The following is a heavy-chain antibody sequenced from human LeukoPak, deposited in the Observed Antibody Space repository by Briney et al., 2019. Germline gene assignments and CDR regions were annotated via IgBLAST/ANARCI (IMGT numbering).Heavy chain of an antibody. J-gene: IGHJ6*03. CDR1: GYTFTGYY. V-gene: IGHV1-2*02. CDR2: INPNSGGT. Sequence: GASVKVSCKASGYTFTGYYMHWVRQAPGQGLEWMGWINPNSGGTNYAQKFQGRVTMTRDTSISTAYMELSRLRSDDTAVYYCARGYGSGSYYGYYYYMDVWGKGTTVTVSS. D-gene: IGHD3-10*01. CDR3: ARGYGSGSYYGYYYYMDV.